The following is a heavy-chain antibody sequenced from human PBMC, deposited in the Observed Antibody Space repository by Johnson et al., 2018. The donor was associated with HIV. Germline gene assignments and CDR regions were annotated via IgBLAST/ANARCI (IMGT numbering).Heavy chain of an antibody. J-gene: IGHJ3*02. CDR2: IYSGGSI. V-gene: IGHV3-66*02. D-gene: IGHD3-3*01. Sequence: VQLVESGGGWVQPGRSLRVSCAASGFLVSSNYMSWVRQAPGKGLEWVSVIYSGGSIYYADSVKGRFTISRDNSKNTVFLQMNSLRPEDTAMYYCAAYYDFWSGSYTSGFDIWGQGTMVTVSS. CDR1: GFLVSSNY. CDR3: AAYYDFWSGSYTSGFDI.